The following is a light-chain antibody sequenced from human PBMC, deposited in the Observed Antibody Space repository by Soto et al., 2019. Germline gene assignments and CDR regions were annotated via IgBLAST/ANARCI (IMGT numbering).Light chain of an antibody. J-gene: IGKJ1*01. V-gene: IGKV3-15*01. CDR2: GAS. Sequence: EIVMTQSPATLSVSPGERATLSCRASQSMRSNLAWYQQKPGQAPGLLIYGASTRATGIPARISGSGSGTDFTLTISRLEPEDFAVYYCQQYGSTPRTFGQGTKVDI. CDR1: QSMRSN. CDR3: QQYGSTPRT.